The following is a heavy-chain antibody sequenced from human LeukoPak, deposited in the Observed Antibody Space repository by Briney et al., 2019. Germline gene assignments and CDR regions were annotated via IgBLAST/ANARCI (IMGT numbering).Heavy chain of an antibody. CDR2: IWYDGSNK. Sequence: GGSLRLSCAASGFTFSSYGMNWVRQAPGKGLEWVAVIWYDGSNKYYADSVKGRFTISRDNSKNTLYLQMNSLRAEDTAVYYCAKGSEYSSSVFDYWGQGTLVTVSS. CDR1: GFTFSSYG. CDR3: AKGSEYSSSVFDY. J-gene: IGHJ4*02. V-gene: IGHV3-33*06. D-gene: IGHD6-6*01.